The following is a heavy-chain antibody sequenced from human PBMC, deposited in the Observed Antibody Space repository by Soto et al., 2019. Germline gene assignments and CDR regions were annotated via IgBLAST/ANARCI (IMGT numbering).Heavy chain of an antibody. CDR1: GFTFSSYW. CDR3: ARDRSLGYDYIWGSYRHDAFDI. D-gene: IGHD3-16*02. Sequence: EVQLVESGGGLVQPGGSLRLSCAASGFTFSSYWMSWVRQAPGKGLEWVANIKQEGSEKYYVDSVKGRFTISRDNAKNSLYLQMNSLRAEDTAVYYCARDRSLGYDYIWGSYRHDAFDIWGQGTMVTVSS. V-gene: IGHV3-7*01. J-gene: IGHJ3*02. CDR2: IKQEGSEK.